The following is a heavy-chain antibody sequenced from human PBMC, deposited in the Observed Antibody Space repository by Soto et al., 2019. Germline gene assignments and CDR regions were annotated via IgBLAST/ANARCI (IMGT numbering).Heavy chain of an antibody. CDR1: GYTFTSYG. J-gene: IGHJ6*02. CDR2: ISAYNGNT. V-gene: IGHV1-18*01. CDR3: ARVVPVVTGYYYYYGMDV. D-gene: IGHD2-8*02. Sequence: QVQLVQSGAEVKKPGASVKVSCKASGYTFTSYGISWVRQAPGQGLEWKGWISAYNGNTNYAQKLQGRVTMTTDTSTSTAYMELRSLRSDDTAVYYCARVVPVVTGYYYYYGMDVWGQGTTVTVSS.